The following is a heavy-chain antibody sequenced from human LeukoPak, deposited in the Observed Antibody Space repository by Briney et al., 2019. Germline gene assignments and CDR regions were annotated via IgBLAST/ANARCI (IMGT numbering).Heavy chain of an antibody. Sequence: GGSLRLSCAASGFTFSSYWMSWVRQAPGKGLEWVANIKQDGSEKYYVDSVKGRFTISRDNAKNSLYLQMNSLRAEDTALYYCARGLIYSNYDEDGMDVWGQGTTVTVSS. CDR1: GFTFSSYW. J-gene: IGHJ6*02. D-gene: IGHD4-11*01. CDR2: IKQDGSEK. CDR3: ARGLIYSNYDEDGMDV. V-gene: IGHV3-7*01.